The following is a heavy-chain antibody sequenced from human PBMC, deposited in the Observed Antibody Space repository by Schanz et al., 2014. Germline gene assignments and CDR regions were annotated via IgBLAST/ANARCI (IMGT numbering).Heavy chain of an antibody. V-gene: IGHV3-21*02. D-gene: IGHD1-7*01. CDR2: ISSSGGHI. J-gene: IGHJ4*02. CDR3: AKELRPGTERPRGNFDY. CDR1: GFTVSAYS. Sequence: EVQVVESGGGLVRPGGSLRLSCSGFTVSAYSANWVRQAPGKGLEWVSSISSSGGHIYYADSVKGRFTITRDIAKNSLSLQMNSLRAEDTAVYYCAKELRPGTERPRGNFDYWGQGTLVTVSS.